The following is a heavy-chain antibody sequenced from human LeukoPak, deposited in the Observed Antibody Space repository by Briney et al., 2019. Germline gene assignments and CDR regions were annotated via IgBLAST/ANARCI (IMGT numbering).Heavy chain of an antibody. CDR3: ARERYYYDSRLPDI. CDR2: IYSGGST. J-gene: IGHJ3*02. Sequence: GGSLRLSCAASGFTVSSNYMSWVRQAPGKGLEWVSVIYSGGSTYYADSVKGRFTISRDNSKNTLYLQMNSLRAEDTAVYYCARERYYYDSRLPDIRGQGTMVTVSS. V-gene: IGHV3-53*01. D-gene: IGHD3-22*01. CDR1: GFTVSSNY.